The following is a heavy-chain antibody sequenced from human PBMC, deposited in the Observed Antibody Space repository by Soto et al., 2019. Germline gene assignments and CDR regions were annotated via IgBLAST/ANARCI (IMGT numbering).Heavy chain of an antibody. V-gene: IGHV3-15*07. J-gene: IGHJ6*02. Sequence: PGGSLRLSCAASGFTFSNAWMNWVRQAPGKGLEWVGRIKSKTDGGTTDYAAPVKGRFTISRDDSKNTLYLQMNSLKTEDTAVYYCTTDFPPNGEDIVVVPAAMRRDYYYGMDVWGQGTTVTVSS. D-gene: IGHD2-2*01. CDR1: GFTFSNAW. CDR3: TTDFPPNGEDIVVVPAAMRRDYYYGMDV. CDR2: IKSKTDGGTT.